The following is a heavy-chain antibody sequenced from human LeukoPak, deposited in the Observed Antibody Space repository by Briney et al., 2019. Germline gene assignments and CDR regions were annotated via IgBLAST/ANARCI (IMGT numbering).Heavy chain of an antibody. D-gene: IGHD3-3*01. Sequence: GRSLRLSCAVSGFTFSSYGMHWVRQAPGKGLEWVAVISYDGSNEYYADSVKGRFTISRDNSKNTLYLQMNSLRAEDTAVYYCAKDFWSGYYFLPYFDYWGQGTLVTVSS. CDR1: GFTFSSYG. CDR3: AKDFWSGYYFLPYFDY. V-gene: IGHV3-30*18. CDR2: ISYDGSNE. J-gene: IGHJ4*02.